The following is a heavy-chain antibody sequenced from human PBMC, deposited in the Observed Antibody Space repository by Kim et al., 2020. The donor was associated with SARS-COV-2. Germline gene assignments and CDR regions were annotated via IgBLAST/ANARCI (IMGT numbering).Heavy chain of an antibody. J-gene: IGHJ4*02. Sequence: GESLRLSCVASGFTFSSYAMSWVRQAPGKGLEWVSVISASGGSTYDTDSVKGRFTIFGDNSKNTLYLQMNSLRAEDTAVYYCAKALAAAGTAYYFDYWGQGTLVTVSS. CDR2: ISASGGST. CDR1: GFTFSSYA. CDR3: AKALAAAGTAYYFDY. D-gene: IGHD6-13*01. V-gene: IGHV3-23*01.